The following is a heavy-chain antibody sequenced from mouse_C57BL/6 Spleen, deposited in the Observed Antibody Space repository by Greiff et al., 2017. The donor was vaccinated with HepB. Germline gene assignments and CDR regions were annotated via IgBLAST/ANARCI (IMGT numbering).Heavy chain of an antibody. D-gene: IGHD1-1*01. J-gene: IGHJ3*01. Sequence: VQLQQSGPELVKPGASVKISCKASGYSFTGYYMNWVKQSPEKSLEWIGEINPSTGGTTYNQKFKAKATLTVDKSSSTAYMQLKSLTSEDSAVYYCARYTPYYYGSSYSWFAYWGQGTLVTVSA. CDR3: ARYTPYYYGSSYSWFAY. CDR2: INPSTGGT. CDR1: GYSFTGYY. V-gene: IGHV1-42*01.